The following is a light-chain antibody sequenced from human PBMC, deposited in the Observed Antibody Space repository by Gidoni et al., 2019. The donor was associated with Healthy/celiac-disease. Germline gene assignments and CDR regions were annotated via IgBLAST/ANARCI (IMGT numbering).Light chain of an antibody. J-gene: IGLJ2*01. CDR2: EVS. CDR3: SSYAGSNNFVV. CDR1: RSDVGGYNY. Sequence: QSALTQPPSASGSPGQSVTISCTGTRSDVGGYNYVSWYQQHPGKAPKLMIYEVSKRPSGVPDRFSGSKSGNTASLTGSGLQAEDEADYYCSSYAGSNNFVVFGGGTELTVL. V-gene: IGLV2-8*01.